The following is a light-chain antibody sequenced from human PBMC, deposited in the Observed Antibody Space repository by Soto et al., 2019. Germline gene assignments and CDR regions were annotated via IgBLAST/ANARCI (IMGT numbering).Light chain of an antibody. Sequence: SALTQPHSVSGSPGQSVTISCTGTSTDFVSYNRVSWYQQPPGTAPKLIIYEASNRPSGVPDRFSGSKSGNTASLNISGLQAADEADYYCRLYPCENNYVLRNGPKV. CDR3: RLYPCENNYV. V-gene: IGLV2-18*01. J-gene: IGLJ1*01. CDR1: STDFVSYNR. CDR2: EAS.